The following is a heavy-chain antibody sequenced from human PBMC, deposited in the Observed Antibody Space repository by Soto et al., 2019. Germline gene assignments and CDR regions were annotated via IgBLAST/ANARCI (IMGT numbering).Heavy chain of an antibody. J-gene: IGHJ4*02. CDR2: INRSGST. CDR1: GGSFSSYY. V-gene: IGHV4-34*01. Sequence: PSETLSLTCAVYGGSFSSYYWSWIRQPPGKGLEWIGQINRSGSTNYNPSLKSRVTISVDTSKNQFSLKLSSVTAADTAVYYCARRHAVYFDYWGQGILVTLSS. CDR3: ARRHAVYFDY.